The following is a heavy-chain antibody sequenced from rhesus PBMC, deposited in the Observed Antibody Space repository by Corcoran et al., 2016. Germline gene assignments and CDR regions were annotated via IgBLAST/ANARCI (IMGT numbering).Heavy chain of an antibody. CDR2: IGGSSGCT. D-gene: IGHD6-13*01. V-gene: IGHV4-65*02. J-gene: IGHJ4*01. CDR1: GGSISSSNW. Sequence: QVQLQESGPGLVKSSETLSLTCAVSGGSISSSNWWSWIRQPPGKGLEWIGNIGGSSGCTYHDPALKSRVPISKATSKNQFSLKLSSGTAAGTAVYYCARRPGGYFDYWGQGVLVTVSS. CDR3: ARRPGGYFDY.